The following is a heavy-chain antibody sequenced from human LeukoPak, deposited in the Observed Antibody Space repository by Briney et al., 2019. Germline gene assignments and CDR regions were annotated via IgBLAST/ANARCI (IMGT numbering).Heavy chain of an antibody. D-gene: IGHD5-12*01. CDR1: GFTFSSYA. CDR2: ISGSGGST. CDR3: AIQYSGYDNDIDY. Sequence: GGSLGLSCAASGFTFSSYAMSWVRQAPGKGLEWVSAISGSGGSTYYADSVKGRFTISRDNSKNTLYLQMNSLRAEDTAVYYCAIQYSGYDNDIDYWGQGTLVTVSS. V-gene: IGHV3-23*01. J-gene: IGHJ4*02.